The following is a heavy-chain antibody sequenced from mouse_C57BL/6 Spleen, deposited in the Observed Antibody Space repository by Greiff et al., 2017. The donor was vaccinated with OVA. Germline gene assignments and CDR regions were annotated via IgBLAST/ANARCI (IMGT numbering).Heavy chain of an antibody. Sequence: QVQLQQPGAELVMPGASVKLSCKASGYTFTSYWMHWVKQRPGQGLEWIGEIDPSDSDTNYNPKFKGKSTLTVDKSSSTAYMQLSSLTSEDSAVYYCARNYGSSPYYFDYWGQGTTLTVSS. CDR2: IDPSDSDT. V-gene: IGHV1-69*01. CDR1: GYTFTSYW. CDR3: ARNYGSSPYYFDY. D-gene: IGHD1-1*01. J-gene: IGHJ2*01.